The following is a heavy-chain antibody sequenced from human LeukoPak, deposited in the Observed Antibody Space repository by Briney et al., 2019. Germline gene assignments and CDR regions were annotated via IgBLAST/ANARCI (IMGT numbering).Heavy chain of an antibody. CDR3: ARLIDYYDILTGYYTGWFDP. V-gene: IGHV4-59*08. Sequence: SETLSLTCTVSGGSISSYYWSWIRQPPGKGLEWIGYIYYSGSTNYNPSLKSRVTISVDTSKNQFSLKLSSVTAADTAVYYCARLIDYYDILTGYYTGWFDPWGQGTLVTVSS. CDR2: IYYSGST. CDR1: GGSISSYY. J-gene: IGHJ5*02. D-gene: IGHD3-9*01.